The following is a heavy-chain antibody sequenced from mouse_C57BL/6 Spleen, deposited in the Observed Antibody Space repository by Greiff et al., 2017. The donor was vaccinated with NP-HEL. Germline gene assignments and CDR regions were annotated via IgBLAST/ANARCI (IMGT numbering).Heavy chain of an antibody. D-gene: IGHD4-1*01. Sequence: EVLLVESGGGLVKPGGSLKLSCAASGFTFSDYGMHWVRQAPEKGLEWVAYISSGSSNIYYADTVKGRFTISRDNAKNTLFLQMTSLRSEDTAMYYCAREELGQDYWGQGTTLTVSS. CDR2: ISSGSSNI. V-gene: IGHV5-17*01. J-gene: IGHJ2*01. CDR3: AREELGQDY. CDR1: GFTFSDYG.